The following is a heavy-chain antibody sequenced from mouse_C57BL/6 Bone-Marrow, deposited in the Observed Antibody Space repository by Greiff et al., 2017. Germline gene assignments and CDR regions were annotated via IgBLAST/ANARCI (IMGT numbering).Heavy chain of an antibody. V-gene: IGHV5-6*01. CDR2: ISSGGSYT. D-gene: IGHD2-4*01. Sequence: EVQRVESGGDLVKPGGSLKLSCAASGFTFSSYGMSWVRQTPDKRLEWVATISSGGSYTYYPDSVKGRFTISRDNAKNTLYLQMSRLKSEDTAMYYCARLGITTGFDYWGQGTTLTVSS. CDR1: GFTFSSYG. J-gene: IGHJ2*01. CDR3: ARLGITTGFDY.